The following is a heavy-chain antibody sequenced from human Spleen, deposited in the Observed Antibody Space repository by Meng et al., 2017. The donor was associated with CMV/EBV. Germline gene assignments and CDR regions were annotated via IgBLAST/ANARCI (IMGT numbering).Heavy chain of an antibody. V-gene: IGHV3-20*04. CDR3: AKAISDFWSGYGGSYGMDV. D-gene: IGHD3-3*01. Sequence: GGSLRLSCAASGFTFDDYGMSWVRQAPGKGLEWVSGINWNGGSTGYADSVKGRFTISRDNAKNTLYLQMNSLRAEDTAVYYCAKAISDFWSGYGGSYGMDVWGQGTTVTVSS. J-gene: IGHJ6*02. CDR2: INWNGGST. CDR1: GFTFDDYG.